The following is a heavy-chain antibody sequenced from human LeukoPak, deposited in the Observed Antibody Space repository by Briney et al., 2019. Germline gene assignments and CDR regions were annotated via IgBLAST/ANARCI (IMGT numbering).Heavy chain of an antibody. V-gene: IGHV3-13*01. Sequence: GGSLRLSCAASGFTFSICDMHWVRQVPGEGLEWVSVIETAGDSYYSDSVKGRFTISRENAKNSLYLQMTSLRAGDTAVYYCARGDSSGSGLDYWGQGILVTVSS. CDR1: GFTFSICD. J-gene: IGHJ4*02. CDR2: IETAGDS. CDR3: ARGDSSGSGLDY. D-gene: IGHD6-19*01.